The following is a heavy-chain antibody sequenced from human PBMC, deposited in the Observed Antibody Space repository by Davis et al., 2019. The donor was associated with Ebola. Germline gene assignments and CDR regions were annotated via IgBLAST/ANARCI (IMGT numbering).Heavy chain of an antibody. V-gene: IGHV3-33*01. D-gene: IGHD3-10*02. J-gene: IGHJ4*02. Sequence: GESLKISCAASGFTFSSYGMHWVRQAPGKGLEWVAVIWYDGSNKYYADSVKGRFTISRDNSKNTLYLQMNSLRAEDTAVYYCARDLEANIGDVGTPMFWGQGTLVSVSS. CDR3: ARDLEANIGDVGTPMF. CDR2: IWYDGSNK. CDR1: GFTFSSYG.